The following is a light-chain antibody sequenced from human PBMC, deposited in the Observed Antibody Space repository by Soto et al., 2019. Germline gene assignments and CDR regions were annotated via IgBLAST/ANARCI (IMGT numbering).Light chain of an antibody. Sequence: SYELTQPPSVSVSPGQTASITCSGDKLGDKYACWYQQKPGQSPVLVIYQDTKRPSGIPERFSGSNSGNTATLTISGTQTMDGADYYCQAWDSSTVLFGGGTKLTGL. CDR3: QAWDSSTVL. CDR2: QDT. CDR1: KLGDKY. J-gene: IGLJ2*01. V-gene: IGLV3-1*01.